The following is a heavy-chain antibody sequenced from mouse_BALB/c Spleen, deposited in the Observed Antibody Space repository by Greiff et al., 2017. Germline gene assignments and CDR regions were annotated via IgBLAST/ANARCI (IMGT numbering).Heavy chain of an antibody. J-gene: IGHJ3*01. CDR1: GFTFSSLG. Sequence: EVLRVESGGGLVQPGGSRTLSCAASGFTFSSLGMHWVRQAPEKGLEWVAYISSGSSTIYYADTVKGRFTISRDNPKNTLFLQMTSLRSEDTAMYYCARFVGAYRGQGTLVTVSA. V-gene: IGHV5-17*02. CDR2: ISSGSSTI. CDR3: ARFVGAY.